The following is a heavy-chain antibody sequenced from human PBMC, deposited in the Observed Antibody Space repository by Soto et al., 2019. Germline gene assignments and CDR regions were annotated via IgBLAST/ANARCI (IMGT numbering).Heavy chain of an antibody. CDR1: GGSFNNYA. Sequence: QVQLVQSGAEVKKPGSSVKVSCKASGGSFNNYAISWVRQAPGQGLEWMGGIIPVFATPTYAQKFQGRRTIIAGEYTTTAYMELSSLSSEDTALYYCATRSSGSFHFDYWGQGTLVSVSS. J-gene: IGHJ4*02. CDR2: IIPVFATP. D-gene: IGHD1-26*01. V-gene: IGHV1-69*01. CDR3: ATRSSGSFHFDY.